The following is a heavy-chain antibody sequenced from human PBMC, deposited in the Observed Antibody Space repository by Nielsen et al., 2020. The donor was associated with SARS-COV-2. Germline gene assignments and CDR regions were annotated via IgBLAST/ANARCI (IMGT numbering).Heavy chain of an antibody. CDR1: GFDFSHYI. CDR2: IASSGSDI. J-gene: IGHJ4*02. V-gene: IGHV3-21*06. Sequence: GGSLRLSCAASGFDFSHYIMIWVRQAPGKGLEWVSSIASSGSDIHYADSVKGRFTISRDNAKDSLYLQMSSLRAEDTAVYYCAREAGTVGSDYWGQGTLVTVSS. D-gene: IGHD6-19*01. CDR3: AREAGTVGSDY.